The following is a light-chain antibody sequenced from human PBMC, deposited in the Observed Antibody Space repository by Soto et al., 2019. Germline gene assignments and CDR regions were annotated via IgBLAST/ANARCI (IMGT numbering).Light chain of an antibody. CDR2: GAS. CDR1: ESISSHY. V-gene: IGKV3-20*01. Sequence: PGERATLSCRASESISSHYIAWYQHKPGQAPRLLIFGASTRATGIPDRFSGSWSGTDFTITISRLEPEDFAMYYCQNFGDSPFTFGPGTKVDIK. J-gene: IGKJ3*01. CDR3: QNFGDSPFT.